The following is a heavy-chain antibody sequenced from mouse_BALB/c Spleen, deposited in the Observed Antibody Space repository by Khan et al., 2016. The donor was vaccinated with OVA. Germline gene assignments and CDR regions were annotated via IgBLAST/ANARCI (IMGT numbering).Heavy chain of an antibody. CDR1: GFSLTSYG. Sequence: QVQLQQPGPGLVQPSQSLSITCTVSGFSLTSYGVHWVRQSPGKGLEWLGVIWSGGSTDYNAAFISRLSISKDNSKSQVFFKMNSLQANETAIYYCARIFIGTADYAMDYWGQGTSVTVSS. V-gene: IGHV2-2*02. D-gene: IGHD2-14*01. CDR3: ARIFIGTADYAMDY. CDR2: IWSGGST. J-gene: IGHJ4*01.